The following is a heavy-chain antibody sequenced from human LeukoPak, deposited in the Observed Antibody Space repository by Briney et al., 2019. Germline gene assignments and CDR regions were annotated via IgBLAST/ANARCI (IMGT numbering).Heavy chain of an antibody. V-gene: IGHV3-30*02. J-gene: IGHJ4*02. D-gene: IGHD3-22*01. CDR1: GFTFSSYA. CDR3: ANLDSSGYSVFDY. Sequence: PGGSLRLSCAASGFTFSSYAMHWVRQAPGKGLEWVAFIRYDGSNKYYADSVKGRFTISRDNSKNTLYLQMNSLRAEDTAVYYCANLDSSGYSVFDYWGQGTLVTVSS. CDR2: IRYDGSNK.